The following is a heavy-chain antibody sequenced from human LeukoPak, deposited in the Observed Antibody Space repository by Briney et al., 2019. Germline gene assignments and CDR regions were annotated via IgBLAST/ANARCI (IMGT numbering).Heavy chain of an antibody. CDR1: GFTFSSYG. D-gene: IGHD3-10*01. CDR3: AKGGRWLISSGDGESGMDV. Sequence: PGGSLRLSCAASGFTFSSYGMHWVRQAPGKGLEWVAVISYDGSNKYYVDSVTGRFTISRDNAKNTLYLQMNSLRAEDTAVYYCAKGGRWLISSGDGESGMDVWGQGTTVTVSS. J-gene: IGHJ6*02. CDR2: ISYDGSNK. V-gene: IGHV3-30*18.